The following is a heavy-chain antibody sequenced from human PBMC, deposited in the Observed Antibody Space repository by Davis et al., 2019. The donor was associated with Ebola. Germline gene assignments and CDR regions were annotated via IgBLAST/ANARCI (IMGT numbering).Heavy chain of an antibody. CDR3: ARAAGPCSTSSCLTWLGP. J-gene: IGHJ5*02. V-gene: IGHV4-28*06. Sequence: SETLSLTCDVSDYSISRSDWWGWIRQSPGKGLEWIGHIHYGGHTKYNPSLENRVVMSVDTSKNQFFLKLTSVTALDTAIYYCARAAGPCSTSSCLTWLGPWGQGITVTVSS. CDR1: DYSISRSDW. D-gene: IGHD3-22*01. CDR2: IHYGGHT.